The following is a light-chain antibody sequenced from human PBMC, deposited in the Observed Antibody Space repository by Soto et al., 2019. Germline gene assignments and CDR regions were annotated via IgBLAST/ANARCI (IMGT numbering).Light chain of an antibody. J-gene: IGKJ1*01. CDR2: GAS. Sequence: EIVMTQSPATLSVSPGERATLSCRASQSVSSNLAWYQQKPGQAPRLLIYGASTRATGIPARFSGSGSGTEFTLTISSLQSEDFAVNYCQQYNNWPPERTFGQGTKVDI. CDR1: QSVSSN. CDR3: QQYNNWPPERT. V-gene: IGKV3-15*01.